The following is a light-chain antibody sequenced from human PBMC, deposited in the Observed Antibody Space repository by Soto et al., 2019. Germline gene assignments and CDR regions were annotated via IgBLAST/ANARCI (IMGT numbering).Light chain of an antibody. Sequence: QSALTQPASVSGSPGQSITISCTGTHSDVGSYNLVSWYQQHPGKAPKLIIYEDSKRPSGVSNRFSGSKSGYTASLTISGLEAEDEPDYYCCSYAGSFSVIFGGGTKLTVL. CDR3: CSYAGSFSVI. V-gene: IGLV2-23*01. CDR2: EDS. J-gene: IGLJ2*01. CDR1: HSDVGSYNL.